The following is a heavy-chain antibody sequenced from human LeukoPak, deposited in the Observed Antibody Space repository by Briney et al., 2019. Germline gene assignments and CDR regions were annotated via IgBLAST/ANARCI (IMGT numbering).Heavy chain of an antibody. Sequence: PSETLSLTCTVSGGSISSSSYYWGWIRQPPGKGLEWIGSIYYSGSTYYNPSLKSRVTISVDTSKNQFSLKLSSVTAADTAVYYCATLGHDGFFDYWGQGTLVTVSS. J-gene: IGHJ4*02. CDR1: GGSISSSSYY. D-gene: IGHD1-1*01. V-gene: IGHV4-39*01. CDR3: ATLGHDGFFDY. CDR2: IYYSGST.